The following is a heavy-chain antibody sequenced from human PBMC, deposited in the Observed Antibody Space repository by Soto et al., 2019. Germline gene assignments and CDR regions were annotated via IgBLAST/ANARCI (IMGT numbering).Heavy chain of an antibody. CDR3: ARVVPGAEAWFGP. Sequence: AALKVSCKTSGYTFSNYGITWVRQAPGQPLEWLGWISLYSDGTNYAQKFQGRVSMTTDASTTTAYMELRSLRSDDTAVYYCARVVPGAEAWFGPWGQGTLVTAPQ. V-gene: IGHV1-18*01. J-gene: IGHJ5*02. CDR1: GYTFSNYG. D-gene: IGHD2-2*01. CDR2: ISLYSDGT.